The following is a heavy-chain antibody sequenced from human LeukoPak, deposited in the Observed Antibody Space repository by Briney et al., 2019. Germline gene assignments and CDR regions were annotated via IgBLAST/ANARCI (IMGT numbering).Heavy chain of an antibody. Sequence: SETLSLTCAVYGGSFSGYYWSWIRQPPGKGLEWIGEINHSGSTNYNPSLKSRVTISVDTSRNQFSLKLSSVTAADTAVYYCARGIGTWGQGTLVTVSS. CDR3: ARGIGT. CDR2: INHSGST. CDR1: GGSFSGYY. J-gene: IGHJ4*02. V-gene: IGHV4-34*01. D-gene: IGHD6-13*01.